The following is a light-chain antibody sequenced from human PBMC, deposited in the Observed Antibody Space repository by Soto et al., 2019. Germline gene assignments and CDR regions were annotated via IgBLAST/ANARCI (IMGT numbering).Light chain of an antibody. J-gene: IGLJ2*01. V-gene: IGLV2-14*01. CDR1: MRDVGAYNL. CDR3: SSYTSKSSLI. CDR2: EVR. Sequence: QSALTQPASVSGSPGQSITISCAGTMRDVGAYNLVSWYQQHPGRAPQLIIYEVRNRPSGISFRFSGTKSGNTASLTIFGLQAEDEADYYCSSYTSKSSLIFGGGTQLTVL.